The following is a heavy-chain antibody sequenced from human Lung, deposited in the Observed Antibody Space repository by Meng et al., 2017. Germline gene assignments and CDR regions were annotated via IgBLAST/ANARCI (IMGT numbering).Heavy chain of an antibody. Sequence: VRLRKWGVGLLTQSDPLSLSCVVSGGSFGDYCWSWIRQPPGKGLEWIGEINHSGSTNYNPSLESRATISVDTSQNNLSLKLSSVTAADSAVYYCARGPTTMAHDFDYWGQGTLVTVSS. CDR2: INHSGST. CDR1: GGSFGDYC. J-gene: IGHJ4*02. CDR3: ARGPTTMAHDFDY. V-gene: IGHV4-34*01. D-gene: IGHD4-11*01.